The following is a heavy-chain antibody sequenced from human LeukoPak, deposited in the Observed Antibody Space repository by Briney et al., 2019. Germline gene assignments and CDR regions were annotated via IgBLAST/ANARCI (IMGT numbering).Heavy chain of an antibody. CDR1: GFTFSSYG. CDR3: AKRSTRERDFDY. J-gene: IGHJ4*02. D-gene: IGHD2-2*01. Sequence: GGSLRLSCAASGFTFSSYGVHWVRQAPGKGLEWVSFIRFDGSNKYYADSVKGRFTISRDNSKNTLYLQMNSLRAEDTAVYYCAKRSTRERDFDYWGQGTLVTVSS. CDR2: IRFDGSNK. V-gene: IGHV3-30*02.